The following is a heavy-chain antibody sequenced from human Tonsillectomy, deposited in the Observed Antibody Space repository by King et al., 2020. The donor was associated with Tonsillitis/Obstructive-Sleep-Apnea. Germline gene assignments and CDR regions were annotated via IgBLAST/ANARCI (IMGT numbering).Heavy chain of an antibody. J-gene: IGHJ3*02. Sequence: VQLVESGAEVKKPGASVKVSCKASGYTFTSYYMHWVRQAPGQXLEWMGIIXPSGGSTSYAQKFQGRVTMTRGTSTSTGYMELSRLRSEDTAVYYCARDAPIVVVPAGAFDIWGQXXXVTVSS. CDR2: IXPSGGST. V-gene: IGHV1-46*01. CDR3: ARDAPIVVVPAGAFDI. CDR1: GYTFTSYY. D-gene: IGHD2-2*01.